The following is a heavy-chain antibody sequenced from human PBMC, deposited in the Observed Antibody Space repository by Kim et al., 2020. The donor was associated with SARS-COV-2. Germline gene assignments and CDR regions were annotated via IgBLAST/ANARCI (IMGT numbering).Heavy chain of an antibody. Sequence: GGSLRLSCAASGFTFSSYEMNWVRQAPGKGLEWVSYISSSGSTIYYADSVKGRFTISRDNAKNSLYLQMNSLRAEDTAVYYCASFYCSGGSCYSEAFDIWGQGTMVTVSS. D-gene: IGHD2-15*01. CDR1: GFTFSSYE. V-gene: IGHV3-48*03. CDR3: ASFYCSGGSCYSEAFDI. CDR2: ISSSGSTI. J-gene: IGHJ3*02.